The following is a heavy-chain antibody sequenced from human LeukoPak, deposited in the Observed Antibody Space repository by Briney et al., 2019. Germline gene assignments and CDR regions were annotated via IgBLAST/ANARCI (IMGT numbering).Heavy chain of an antibody. Sequence: ASVKVSCKASGYTFTSYDINWVRQATGQGLEWMGWMNPNSGNTGYAQKFQGRVTMTRNPSISTAYMELSSLRSEDTAVYYCARGRIAVAGFIYWGQGTLVTVSS. V-gene: IGHV1-8*01. CDR3: ARGRIAVAGFIY. CDR2: MNPNSGNT. J-gene: IGHJ4*02. D-gene: IGHD6-19*01. CDR1: GYTFTSYD.